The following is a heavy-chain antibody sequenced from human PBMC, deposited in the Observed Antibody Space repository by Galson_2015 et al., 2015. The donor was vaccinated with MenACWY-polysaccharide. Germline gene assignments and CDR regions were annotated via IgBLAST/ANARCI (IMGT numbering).Heavy chain of an antibody. CDR2: ISFDGNNK. V-gene: IGHV3-30*03. CDR3: ASGRTDGYNPPGGVEDY. J-gene: IGHJ4*02. CDR1: GFTFSSYA. D-gene: IGHD5-24*01. Sequence: SLRLSCAASGFTFSSYALTWVRQAPGKGLEWVAVISFDGNNKYYADSVEGRFTISRDNSKNALYLQMNSLRTEDTAVYHCASGRTDGYNPPGGVEDYWGQGTLVTVSS.